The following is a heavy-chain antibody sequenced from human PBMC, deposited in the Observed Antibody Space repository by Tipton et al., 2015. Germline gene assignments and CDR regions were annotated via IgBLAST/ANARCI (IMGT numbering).Heavy chain of an antibody. Sequence: SLRLSCAASGITFSTYGMHWVRQAPGKGLEWVSSISSSSSTIYYADSVKGRFTISRDNAKNSLYLQMNSLRDEDTAVYYCARDRRGHSSGYYRTGDFEYWGQGTLVTVSS. CDR2: ISSSSSTI. J-gene: IGHJ4*02. V-gene: IGHV3-48*02. CDR1: GITFSTYG. CDR3: ARDRRGHSSGYYRTGDFEY. D-gene: IGHD3-22*01.